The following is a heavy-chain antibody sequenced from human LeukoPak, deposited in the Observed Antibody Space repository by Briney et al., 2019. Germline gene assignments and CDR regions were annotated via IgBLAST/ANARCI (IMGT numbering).Heavy chain of an antibody. CDR1: GFTFSSCW. Sequence: GGSLRLSCAASGFTFSSCWMHWVRQAPGKGLVWVSVIYSGGSTYYADSVKGRFTISRDNSKNTLYLQMNSLRAEDTAVYYCARVGYDSSGYDYWGQGTLVTVSS. CDR3: ARVGYDSSGYDY. D-gene: IGHD3-22*01. V-gene: IGHV3-53*01. J-gene: IGHJ4*02. CDR2: IYSGGST.